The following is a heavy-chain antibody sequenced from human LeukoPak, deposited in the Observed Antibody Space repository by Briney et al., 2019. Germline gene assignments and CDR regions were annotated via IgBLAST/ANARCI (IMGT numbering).Heavy chain of an antibody. CDR3: ACEDDPHDSGSYYFAS. Sequence: PSETLSLTCTVSGGSISSYYWSWIRQPPGKGLEWIGSIYYTGSTNYNPSLKSRVAISVDTSKSQFSLKLSSVTAADTAVYYCACEDDPHDSGSYYFASWGQGTLAIVSS. CDR1: GGSISSYY. V-gene: IGHV4-59*01. CDR2: IYYTGST. J-gene: IGHJ4*02. D-gene: IGHD3-10*01.